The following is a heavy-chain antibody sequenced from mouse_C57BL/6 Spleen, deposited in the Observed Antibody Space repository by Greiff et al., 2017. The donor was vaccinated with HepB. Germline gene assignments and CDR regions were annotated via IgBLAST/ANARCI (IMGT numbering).Heavy chain of an antibody. CDR1: GYTFTDYY. Sequence: VKLQESGPELVKPGASVKISCKASGYTFTDYYINWVKQRPGQGLEWIGWIFPGSGSTYYNEKFKGKATLTVDKSSSTAYMLLSSLTSEDSAVYFCARFRALLRSLFDYWGQGTTLTVSS. V-gene: IGHV1-75*01. CDR2: IFPGSGST. J-gene: IGHJ2*01. D-gene: IGHD1-1*01. CDR3: ARFRALLRSLFDY.